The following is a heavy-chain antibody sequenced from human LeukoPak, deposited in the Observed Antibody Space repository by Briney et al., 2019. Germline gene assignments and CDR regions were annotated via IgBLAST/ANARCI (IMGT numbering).Heavy chain of an antibody. Sequence: PGGSLRLSCAASGFTFSSHAMSWVRQMPGKGLEWMGRIDPSDSYTSYSPSFQGHVTISADKSISTAYLEWSSLRASDTAMYYCARQLSWGIVATGVWGQGTTVTVSS. CDR1: GFTFSSHA. J-gene: IGHJ6*02. V-gene: IGHV5-10-1*01. D-gene: IGHD5-12*01. CDR2: IDPSDSYT. CDR3: ARQLSWGIVATGV.